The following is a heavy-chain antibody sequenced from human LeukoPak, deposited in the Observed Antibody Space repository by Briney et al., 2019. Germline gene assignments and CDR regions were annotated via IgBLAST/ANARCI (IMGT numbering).Heavy chain of an antibody. CDR2: IYYSGST. CDR1: GGSISSGGYY. V-gene: IGHV4-31*03. Sequence: PSQTLSLTCTVSGGSISSGGYYWSWIRQHPGKGLEWIGYIYYSGSTYYNPSLKSRVTISVDTSKNQFSLKLSSVTAADTAVYYCARGEVVVAATANLSLYPGRFDYWGQGTLVTVSS. J-gene: IGHJ4*02. CDR3: ARGEVVVAATANLSLYPGRFDY. D-gene: IGHD2-15*01.